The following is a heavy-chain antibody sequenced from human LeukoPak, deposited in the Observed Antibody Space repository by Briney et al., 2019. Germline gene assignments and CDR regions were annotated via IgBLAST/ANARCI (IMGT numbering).Heavy chain of an antibody. D-gene: IGHD6-19*01. CDR3: AKVRSVAGTLDFFDS. CDR1: GFTLDDYA. V-gene: IGHV3-43*02. J-gene: IGHJ4*02. Sequence: GGSLRLSCAASGFTLDDYAMHWVRQAPGKGLEWVSLITGNGGSTYYADSVKGRFAISRDNRKNSLYLQMNSLRTEDTALYYCAKVRSVAGTLDFFDSWGQGTLVTVSS. CDR2: ITGNGGST.